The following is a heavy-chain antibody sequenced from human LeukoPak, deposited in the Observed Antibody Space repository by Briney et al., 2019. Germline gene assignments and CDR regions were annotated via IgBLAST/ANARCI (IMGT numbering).Heavy chain of an antibody. V-gene: IGHV3-7*03. CDR3: ARDLKAVSATGD. CDR1: GFIFRSYW. D-gene: IGHD6-19*01. CDR2: VKADGNDK. Sequence: GGSLRLSCATSGFIFRSYWMTWVRQAPGKGPEWVANVKADGNDKNFVDSVKGRFTIFIDSATKSMFLQMNSLRAEDTAVYYCARDLKAVSATGDWGQGTLVTVSS. J-gene: IGHJ4*02.